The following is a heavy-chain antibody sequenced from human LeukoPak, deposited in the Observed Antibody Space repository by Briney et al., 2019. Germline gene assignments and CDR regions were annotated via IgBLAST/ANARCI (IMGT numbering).Heavy chain of an antibody. CDR2: VFYDGSLK. J-gene: IGHJ3*01. CDR1: GFTFSSYW. V-gene: IGHV3-30*02. CDR3: AKRSMVRGVQFDAFDL. D-gene: IGHD3-10*01. Sequence: WGSLRLPCAASGFTFSSYWLSWVPRDPGRGLEGGAFVFYDGSLKYYADSVRGRVTISRDNSKNTLYLQMNSLRAEDTAVYYCAKRSMVRGVQFDAFDLWGQGTIVTVSS.